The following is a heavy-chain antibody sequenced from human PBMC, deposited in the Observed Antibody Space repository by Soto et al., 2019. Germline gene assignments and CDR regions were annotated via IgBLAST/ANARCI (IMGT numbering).Heavy chain of an antibody. CDR2: IYYSGST. CDR3: ARGGAFITMVRGVIIKRDAFDI. CDR1: GGSISSGGYY. Sequence: PSETLSLTCTVSGGSISSGGYYWSWIRQHPGKGLEWIGYIYYSGSTYYNLSLKSRVTISVDTSKNQFSLKLSSVTAADTAVYYCARGGAFITMVRGVIIKRDAFDIWGQGTMVTVSS. J-gene: IGHJ3*02. D-gene: IGHD3-10*01. V-gene: IGHV4-31*03.